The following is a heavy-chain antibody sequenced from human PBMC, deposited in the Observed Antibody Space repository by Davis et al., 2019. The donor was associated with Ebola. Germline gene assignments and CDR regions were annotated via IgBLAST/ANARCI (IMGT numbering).Heavy chain of an antibody. D-gene: IGHD3-3*01. V-gene: IGHV4-31*03. J-gene: IGHJ3*02. Sequence: LRLSCTVSGGSISSGGYYWSWIRQHPGKGLEWIGYIYYSGSTYYNPSLKSRVTISVDTSKNQFSLKLSSVTAADTAVYYCARDTQRITIFGVVKNDAFDIWGQGTMVTVSS. CDR2: IYYSGST. CDR3: ARDTQRITIFGVVKNDAFDI. CDR1: GGSISSGGYY.